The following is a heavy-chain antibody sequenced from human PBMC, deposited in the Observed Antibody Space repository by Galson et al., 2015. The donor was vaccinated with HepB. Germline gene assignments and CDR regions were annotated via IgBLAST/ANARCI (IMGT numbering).Heavy chain of an antibody. CDR1: GGTFSSYA. CDR2: IIPIFGTA. CDR3: ARDSKPAARPIYYYYYYGMDV. V-gene: IGHV1-69*13. D-gene: IGHD6-6*01. J-gene: IGHJ6*02. Sequence: SVKVSCKASGGTFSSYAISWVRQAPGQGLEWMGGIIPIFGTANYAQKFQGRVTITADESTSTAYMELSSLRSEDTAVYYCARDSKPAARPIYYYYYYGMDVWAKGPRSPSP.